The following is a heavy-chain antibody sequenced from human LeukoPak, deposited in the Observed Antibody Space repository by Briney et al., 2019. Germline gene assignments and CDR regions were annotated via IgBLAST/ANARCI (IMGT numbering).Heavy chain of an antibody. Sequence: ASVKVSCKASGGTFSSYAISWVRQAPGQGLEWMGGIIPIFGTANYAQKFRGRVTITADESTSTAYMELSSLRSEDTAVYYCARAVQWLVPGRGWFDPWGQGTLVTVSS. J-gene: IGHJ5*02. D-gene: IGHD6-19*01. CDR1: GGTFSSYA. CDR3: ARAVQWLVPGRGWFDP. CDR2: IIPIFGTA. V-gene: IGHV1-69*01.